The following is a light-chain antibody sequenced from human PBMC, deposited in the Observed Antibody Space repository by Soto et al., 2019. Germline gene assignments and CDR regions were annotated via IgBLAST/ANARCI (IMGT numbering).Light chain of an antibody. CDR3: CAYAGSYTVL. V-gene: IGLV2-11*01. J-gene: IGLJ2*01. CDR2: DVS. CDR1: SSDVGGYKY. Sequence: ALTQPRSVSGSPGQSVTVSCTGTSSDVGGYKYVSWYQQHPGKVPKLMMFDVSERPSGVPDRFSGSKSGNTASLSISGLQAEDEADYYCCAYAGSYTVLFGGGTKVTVL.